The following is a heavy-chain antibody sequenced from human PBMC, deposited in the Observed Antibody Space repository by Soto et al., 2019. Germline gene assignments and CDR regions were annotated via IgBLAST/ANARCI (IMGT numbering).Heavy chain of an antibody. V-gene: IGHV3-21*01. Sequence: KPGGSLRLSCAASGFTFSSYSMNWVRQAPGKGLEWVSSISSSSSYIYYADSVKGRFTISRDNAKNSLYLQMNSLRAEDTAVYYCWLPQRGIAAAGVDYWGQGTLVTVSS. CDR2: ISSSSSYI. CDR1: GFTFSSYS. CDR3: WLPQRGIAAAGVDY. J-gene: IGHJ4*02. D-gene: IGHD6-13*01.